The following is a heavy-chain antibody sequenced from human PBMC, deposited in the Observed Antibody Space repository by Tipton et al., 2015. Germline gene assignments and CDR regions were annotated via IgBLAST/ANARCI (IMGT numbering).Heavy chain of an antibody. CDR1: GFTFSSYW. CDR3: ARDVNGGYFDM. V-gene: IGHV3-7*01. CDR2: IKHDGTEK. Sequence: SLRLSCAASGFTFSSYWMSWIRRAPGQGLEWVGQIKHDGTEKWYLDSMEGRFTISRDNAKNSLYLQMTSLRVDDTAVYYCARDVNGGYFDMWGQGTTVTVSP. J-gene: IGHJ3*02. D-gene: IGHD2/OR15-2a*01.